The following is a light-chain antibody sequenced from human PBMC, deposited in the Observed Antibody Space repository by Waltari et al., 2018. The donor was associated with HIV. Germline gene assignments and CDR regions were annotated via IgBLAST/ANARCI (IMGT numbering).Light chain of an antibody. CDR1: QSISSK. V-gene: IGKV1-39*01. CDR2: SAS. CDR3: QQSYGVPLT. Sequence: DIQMTQSPSSLSASVGEKVTLTCRSSQSISSKLNWYQQRPGKAPDLLIYSASTLKSGVPSRFSGSGSGTDFTLTISSLQTEDFVTYYCQQSYGVPLTFGPGTKVEI. J-gene: IGKJ3*01.